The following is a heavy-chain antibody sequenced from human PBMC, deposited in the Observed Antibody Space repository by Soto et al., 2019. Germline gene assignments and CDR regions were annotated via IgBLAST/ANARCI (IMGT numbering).Heavy chain of an antibody. J-gene: IGHJ5*02. CDR1: GGPITSGGYS. CDR3: ARTLTTSGWFDP. CDR2: IYHSGGT. Sequence: SETLSLTCAVSGGPITSGGYSWSWIRQPPGKGLEWIGYIYHSGGTYYNPSLKSRVTLSIDRTKKQFSLKLKSVTAADTAVYFCARTLTTSGWFDPWGQGTLVTVSS. V-gene: IGHV4-30-2*01. D-gene: IGHD4-17*01.